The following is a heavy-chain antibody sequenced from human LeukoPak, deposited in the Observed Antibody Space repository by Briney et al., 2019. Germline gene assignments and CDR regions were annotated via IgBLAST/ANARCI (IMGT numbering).Heavy chain of an antibody. CDR1: GGSFSGYY. V-gene: IGHV4-34*01. CDR2: INHGEST. D-gene: IGHD3-22*01. J-gene: IGHJ6*02. Sequence: SETLSLTCAVSGGSFSGYYWYWIRQPPGKGLEWIGEINHGESTNYNPSLKSRATLSIDTPKNQFSLKLTSVTAADTAVYYCARGRTYYYDTSGYYPSIYYGMDVWGQGTTVIVSS. CDR3: ARGRTYYYDTSGYYPSIYYGMDV.